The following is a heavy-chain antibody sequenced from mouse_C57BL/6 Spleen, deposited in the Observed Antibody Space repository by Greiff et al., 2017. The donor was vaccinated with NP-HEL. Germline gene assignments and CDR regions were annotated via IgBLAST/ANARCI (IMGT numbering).Heavy chain of an antibody. Sequence: EVKLMESGGGLVKPGGSLKLSCAASGFTFSDYGMHWVRQAPEKGLEWVAYISSGSSTIYYADTVKGRFTISRDNAKNTLFLQMTSLRSEDTAMYYCARGDRSNYSLHWYFDVWGTGTTVTVSS. CDR1: GFTFSDYG. CDR3: ARGDRSNYSLHWYFDV. D-gene: IGHD2-5*01. J-gene: IGHJ1*03. V-gene: IGHV5-17*01. CDR2: ISSGSSTI.